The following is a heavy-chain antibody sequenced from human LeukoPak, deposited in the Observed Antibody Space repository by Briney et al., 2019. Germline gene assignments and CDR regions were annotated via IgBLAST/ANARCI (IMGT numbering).Heavy chain of an antibody. V-gene: IGHV3-23*01. D-gene: IGHD3-10*01. CDR3: AKDSSGSPGDYYFDY. CDR2: ISGSGGST. Sequence: GGSLRLSCAASGFTFSSYAMSWVRQAPGKELEWVPAISGSGGSTYYADSVKGRFTISGDNSKNTLYLQMNSLRAEDTAVYYCAKDSSGSPGDYYFDYWGQGTLVTVSS. J-gene: IGHJ4*02. CDR1: GFTFSSYA.